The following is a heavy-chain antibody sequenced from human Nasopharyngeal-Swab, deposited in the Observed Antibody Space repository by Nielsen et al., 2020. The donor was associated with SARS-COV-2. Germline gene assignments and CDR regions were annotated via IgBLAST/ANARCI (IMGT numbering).Heavy chain of an antibody. CDR3: ATGSEYSSSPQH. CDR2: FDPEDGET. D-gene: IGHD6-6*01. V-gene: IGHV1-24*01. Sequence: WVRQAPGQGLEWMGGFDPEDGETIYAQKFQGRVTMTEDTSTDTAYMELSSPRSEDTAVYYCATGSEYSSSPQHWGQGTLVTVSS. J-gene: IGHJ1*01.